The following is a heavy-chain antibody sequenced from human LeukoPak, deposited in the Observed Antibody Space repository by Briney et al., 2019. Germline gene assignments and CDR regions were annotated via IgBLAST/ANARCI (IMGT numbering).Heavy chain of an antibody. J-gene: IGHJ6*03. Sequence: GASVKVSCKASGGTFSSYAISWVRQAPGQGLEWRGGIIPIFGTTNYAQKFQDRVAITADKSTSTACMELSRLRSEDTAVYYCARVVGLTGYSSSWYSGYYYYMDVWGKGTTVTVSS. CDR3: ARVVGLTGYSSSWYSGYYYYMDV. D-gene: IGHD6-13*01. CDR2: IIPIFGTT. V-gene: IGHV1-69*06. CDR1: GGTFSSYA.